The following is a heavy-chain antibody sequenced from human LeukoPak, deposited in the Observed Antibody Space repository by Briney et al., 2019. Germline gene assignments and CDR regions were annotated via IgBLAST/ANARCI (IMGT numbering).Heavy chain of an antibody. CDR2: ISPNSGGT. D-gene: IGHD3-10*01. J-gene: IGHJ5*02. CDR1: GYTFTGYY. V-gene: IGHV1-2*02. Sequence: GASVKVSCKASGYTFTGYYMHWVRQAPGQGLEWMGWISPNSGGTNYAQKFQGRVTMTRDTSISTAYMELSRLRSDDTAVYYCADGSGSFPNWFDPWGQGTLVTVSS. CDR3: ADGSGSFPNWFDP.